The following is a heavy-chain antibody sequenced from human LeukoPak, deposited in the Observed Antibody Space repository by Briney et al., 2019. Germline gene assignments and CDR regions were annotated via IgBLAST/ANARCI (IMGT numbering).Heavy chain of an antibody. Sequence: GGSLRLSCAASGFTFSSYWMHWVRQAPGKGLVWVSRIKSDGSSTSYAGSVKGRFTISRDNSKNTLYLQMNSLRAEDTAVYYCAKDWIQLWHTDYWGQGTLVTVSS. CDR3: AKDWIQLWHTDY. CDR2: IKSDGSST. J-gene: IGHJ4*02. D-gene: IGHD5-18*01. V-gene: IGHV3-74*01. CDR1: GFTFSSYW.